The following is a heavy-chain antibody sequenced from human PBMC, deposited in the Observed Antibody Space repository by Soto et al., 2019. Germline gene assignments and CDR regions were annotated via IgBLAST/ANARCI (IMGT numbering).Heavy chain of an antibody. V-gene: IGHV3-23*01. CDR1: GFTFSNYA. Sequence: EVQLLESGGGLVQPGGSLKLSCAASGFTFSNYAMTWVRQAPGKGLEWVSTISAGGGTTYYADSVKGRFTISRDNSKSSLYVQMNSLSGEDTAVYSCAQHRRGLIWGQGTTVTVSS. J-gene: IGHJ3*02. D-gene: IGHD1-1*01. CDR3: AQHRRGLI. CDR2: ISAGGGTT.